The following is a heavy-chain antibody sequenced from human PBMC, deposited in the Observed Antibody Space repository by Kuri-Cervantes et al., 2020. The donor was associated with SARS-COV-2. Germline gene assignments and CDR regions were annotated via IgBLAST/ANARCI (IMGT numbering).Heavy chain of an antibody. D-gene: IGHD4-11*01. CDR1: GGSFSGYQ. Sequence: ESLKISCAVYGGSFSGYQWSWIRQTPGMGLEWIGQINDSGATKYNPSLKSRVTISVDTSKNQFSLKLSSVTAADTAVYYCARLTTSYFDYWGQGTLVTVSS. CDR3: ARLTTSYFDY. V-gene: IGHV4-34*01. J-gene: IGHJ4*02. CDR2: INDSGAT.